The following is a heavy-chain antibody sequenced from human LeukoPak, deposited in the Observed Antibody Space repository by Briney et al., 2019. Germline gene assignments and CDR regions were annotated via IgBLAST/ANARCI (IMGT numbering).Heavy chain of an antibody. V-gene: IGHV1-69*13. D-gene: IGHD4-17*01. Sequence: ASVKVSCKASGGTFSSYAISWVRQSPGQGLEWMGGIIPIFGTANYAQKFQGRVTITADESTSTAYMELSSLRSEDTAVYYFARDRGTVTTPLGYYYYMDVWGKGTTVTVSS. CDR2: IIPIFGTA. CDR1: GGTFSSYA. J-gene: IGHJ6*03. CDR3: ARDRGTVTTPLGYYYYMDV.